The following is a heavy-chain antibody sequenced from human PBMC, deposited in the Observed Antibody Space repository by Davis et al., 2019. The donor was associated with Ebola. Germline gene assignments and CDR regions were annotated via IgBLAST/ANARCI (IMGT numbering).Heavy chain of an antibody. Sequence: GESLKISCAASGFTFGNFAMNWVRQAPGKGLEWVSYISSSSSTKYYADSVKGRFTISRDNSKNTLYLQMNSLRAEDTAVYYCAKSTQEYYDSRNNWFDPWGQGTLVTVSS. V-gene: IGHV3-48*01. CDR1: GFTFGNFA. D-gene: IGHD3-22*01. CDR3: AKSTQEYYDSRNNWFDP. J-gene: IGHJ5*02. CDR2: ISSSSSTK.